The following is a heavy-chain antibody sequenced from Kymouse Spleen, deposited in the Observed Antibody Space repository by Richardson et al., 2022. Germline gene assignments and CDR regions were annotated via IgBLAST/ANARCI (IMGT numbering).Heavy chain of an antibody. V-gene: IGHV4-4*02. CDR3: ARRENSNWGELDYYYYGMDV. Sequence: QVQLQESGPGLVKPSGTLSLTCAVSGGSISSSNWWSWVRQPPGKGLEWIGEIYHSGSTNYNPSLKSRVTISVDKSKNQFSLKLSSVTAADTAVYYCARRENSNWGELDYYYYGMDVWGQGTTVTVSS. CDR1: GGSISSSNW. J-gene: IGHJ6*02. CDR2: IYHSGST. D-gene: IGHD7-27*02.